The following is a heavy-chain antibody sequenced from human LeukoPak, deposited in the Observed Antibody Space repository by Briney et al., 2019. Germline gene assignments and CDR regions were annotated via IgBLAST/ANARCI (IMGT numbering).Heavy chain of an antibody. CDR2: IYPGDSNT. D-gene: IGHD2-15*01. Sequence: GESLKISCKGSGYTFTNSWIGWVRQMPGKGLEWMGIIYPGDSNTRYSPSFQGQVTISADKSISTAYLQWSSLKASDTAMYYCARRYCSGSSCYLFDYWGQGTLVTVSS. CDR1: GYTFTNSW. CDR3: ARRYCSGSSCYLFDY. V-gene: IGHV5-51*01. J-gene: IGHJ4*02.